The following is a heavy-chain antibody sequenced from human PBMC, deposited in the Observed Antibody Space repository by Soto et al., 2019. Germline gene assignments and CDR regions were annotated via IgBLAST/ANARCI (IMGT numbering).Heavy chain of an antibody. Sequence: LSLTCTVSGGSVSSGSYYWSWIRQPPGKGLEWIGYIYYGGSTNYNPSLKSRVTISVDTSKNQFSLKLSSVTAADTAVYYCARVWAQTFDYGLRYYFDYWGQGTLVTVSS. CDR2: IYYGGST. CDR3: ARVWAQTFDYGLRYYFDY. CDR1: GGSVSSGSYY. D-gene: IGHD4-17*01. J-gene: IGHJ4*02. V-gene: IGHV4-61*01.